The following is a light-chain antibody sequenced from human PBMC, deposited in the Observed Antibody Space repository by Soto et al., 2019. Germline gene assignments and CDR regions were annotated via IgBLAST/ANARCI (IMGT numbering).Light chain of an antibody. CDR3: QSYDTGLHAWV. Sequence: QSVLTQPPSVSGAPGQRVTISCTGTSSNIGAYNDVHWYQQLPGTAPKVVIHDNTNRPSGVPDRFSGSKSGISASLAITGLQADDEADYYCQSYDTGLHAWVFGGGTKLTVL. CDR1: SSNIGAYND. V-gene: IGLV1-40*01. J-gene: IGLJ3*02. CDR2: DNT.